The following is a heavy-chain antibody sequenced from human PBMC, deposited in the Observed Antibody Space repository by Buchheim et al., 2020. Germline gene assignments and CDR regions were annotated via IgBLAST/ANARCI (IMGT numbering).Heavy chain of an antibody. J-gene: IGHJ6*02. D-gene: IGHD3-9*01. CDR3: ARGRYYDILTGYLYYYYYYGMDV. CDR1: GYTFTSYD. CDR2: MNPNSGNT. Sequence: QVQLVQSGAAVKKPGASVKVSCKASGYTFTSYDINWVRQATGQGLEWMGWMNPNSGNTGYAQKFQGRVTMTRNTSISTAYMELSSLRSEDTAVYYCARGRYYDILTGYLYYYYYYGMDVWGQGTT. V-gene: IGHV1-8*01.